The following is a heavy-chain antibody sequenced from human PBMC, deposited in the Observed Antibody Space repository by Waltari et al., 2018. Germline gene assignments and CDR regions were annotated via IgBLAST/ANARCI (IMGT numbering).Heavy chain of an antibody. CDR1: GYTFTDYY. CDR3: ARAGSERDFAY. Sequence: QVQLVQSGAEVKKPGASVKVSCTASGYTFTDYYVHWVRRAPGQGLEWVGRINPKSGGTYYTQKYQGRVTMTRDTSVNTAYMELSSLTSDDTAVFYCARAGSERDFAYWGQGTLVTVSS. V-gene: IGHV1-2*06. CDR2: INPKSGGT. D-gene: IGHD3-10*01. J-gene: IGHJ4*02.